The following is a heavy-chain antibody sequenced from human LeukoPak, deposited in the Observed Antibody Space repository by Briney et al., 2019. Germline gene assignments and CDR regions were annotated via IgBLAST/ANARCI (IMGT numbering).Heavy chain of an antibody. CDR2: IYYSGDT. D-gene: IGHD3-10*01. CDR1: GDSISSYY. V-gene: IGHV4-59*01. CDR3: ARVLGSYYYGAGWFDS. Sequence: PSETLSLTCTVSGDSISSYYWSWIRQPPGKGLEWLGYIYYSGDTSFNPSLKSRVTISVDTSKTQFSLKLRSVTAADTAVYYCARVLGSYYYGAGWFDSWGQGTQVTVSS. J-gene: IGHJ5*01.